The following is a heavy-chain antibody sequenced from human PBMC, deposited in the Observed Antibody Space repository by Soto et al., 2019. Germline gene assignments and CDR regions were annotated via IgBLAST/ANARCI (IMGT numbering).Heavy chain of an antibody. CDR2: IYHSGST. Sequence: PSETLSLTCAVSGGSISSGGYSWSWIRQPPGKGLEWIGYIYHSGSTYYNPSLKSRVTISVDRSKNQFSLKLSSVTAADTAVYYCASTMITFGGVLALPLDYWGQGTLVTVSS. J-gene: IGHJ4*02. CDR1: GGSISSGGYS. D-gene: IGHD3-16*02. CDR3: ASTMITFGGVLALPLDY. V-gene: IGHV4-30-2*01.